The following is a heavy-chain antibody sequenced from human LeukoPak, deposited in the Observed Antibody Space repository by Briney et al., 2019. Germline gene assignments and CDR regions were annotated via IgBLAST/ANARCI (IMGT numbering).Heavy chain of an antibody. CDR2: INHSGST. CDR1: GVSMNYYF. J-gene: IGHJ5*02. CDR3: ASRDGWSGSYHGFDP. Sequence: SETLSLTCTVSGVSMNYYFWNWIRQPPGKGLEWIGEINHSGSTNYNPSLKSRVTISVDTSKNQFSLKLSSVTAADTAVYYCASRDGWSGSYHGFDPWGQGTLVTVSS. V-gene: IGHV4-34*01. D-gene: IGHD1-26*01.